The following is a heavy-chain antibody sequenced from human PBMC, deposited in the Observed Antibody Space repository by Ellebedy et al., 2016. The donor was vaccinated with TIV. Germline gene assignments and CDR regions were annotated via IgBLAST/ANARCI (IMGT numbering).Heavy chain of an antibody. J-gene: IGHJ4*02. CDR2: INHSGST. V-gene: IGHV4-34*01. D-gene: IGHD3-10*01. CDR3: ARGRISMVRGYNHYFDY. Sequence: MPSETLSLTCAVYGGSFSGYYWSWIRQSPGKGLEWIGEINHSGSTNYNPSLKSRVTISVDTSNNQFSLKLNSVTAADTAVFYCARGRISMVRGYNHYFDYWGQGTLVTVYS. CDR1: GGSFSGYY.